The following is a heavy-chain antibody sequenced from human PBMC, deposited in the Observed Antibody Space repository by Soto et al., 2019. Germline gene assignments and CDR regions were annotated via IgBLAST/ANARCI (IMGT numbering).Heavy chain of an antibody. CDR1: GYTLTELS. Sequence: ASVKVSCKVSGYTLTELSMHCARQAPGKGLEWMGGFDPEDGETIYAQKFQGRVTMTEDTSTDTAYMELSSLRSEDTAVYYCATSGCSGGSCYSVLALDVWGKGTTVTVSS. D-gene: IGHD2-15*01. CDR3: ATSGCSGGSCYSVLALDV. V-gene: IGHV1-24*01. J-gene: IGHJ6*04. CDR2: FDPEDGET.